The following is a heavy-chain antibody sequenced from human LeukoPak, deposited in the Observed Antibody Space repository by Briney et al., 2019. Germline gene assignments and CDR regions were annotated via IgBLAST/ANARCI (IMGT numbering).Heavy chain of an antibody. V-gene: IGHV3-7*01. D-gene: IGHD6-13*01. Sequence: GGSLRLSCAASRFTFSSYWMSWVRQAPGKGLEWVANIKQDGSEKYYVDSVKGRFTISRDNAKNTLYLQMNSLRAEDTAVYYCARDPLVAAAGGWGQGTLVTVSS. J-gene: IGHJ4*02. CDR2: IKQDGSEK. CDR1: RFTFSSYW. CDR3: ARDPLVAAAGG.